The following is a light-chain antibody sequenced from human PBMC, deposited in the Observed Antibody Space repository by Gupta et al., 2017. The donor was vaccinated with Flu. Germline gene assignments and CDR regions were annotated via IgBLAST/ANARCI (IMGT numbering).Light chain of an antibody. CDR1: SLRNSY. CDR2: SKN. V-gene: IGLV3-19*01. J-gene: IGLJ3*02. Sequence: SSELTQDPAVSAALGQTVMIPCQGDSLRNSYASWYQQKPAQAPVLVIYSKNIRPSGIPDRCSCDTTGNTAYLTTHGAQEEDDANEDGYYRDTNDNPHSVFGGGTKLTVL. CDR3: YYRDTNDNPHSV.